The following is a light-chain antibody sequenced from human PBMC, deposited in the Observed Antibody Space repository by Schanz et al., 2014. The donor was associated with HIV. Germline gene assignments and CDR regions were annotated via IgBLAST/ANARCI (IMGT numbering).Light chain of an antibody. V-gene: IGLV2-14*03. CDR2: DFA. J-gene: IGLJ3*02. Sequence: QSVLTQPASVSGSPGQSISISCTGTSSDLGRLNCVSWYQQHPGKAPKLVISDFANRPSGISPRFSASKSDNTASLTISVLQAEDECDYYCCSCTITNTWVFGGGTKLTVL. CDR3: CSCTITNTWV. CDR1: SSDLGRLNC.